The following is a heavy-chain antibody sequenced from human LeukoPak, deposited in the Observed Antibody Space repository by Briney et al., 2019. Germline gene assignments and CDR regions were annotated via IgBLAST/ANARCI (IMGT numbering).Heavy chain of an antibody. D-gene: IGHD6-19*01. J-gene: IGHJ4*02. CDR2: IIPIFGTA. CDR1: GGTFSSYA. Sequence: ASVKVSCKASGGTFSSYAISWVRQAPGQGLEWMGGIIPIFGTANYAQKFQGRVTITTDESTSTAYMELSSLRSEDTAVYYCAREGEQWLLTGYFDYWGQGTLVTVSS. CDR3: AREGEQWLLTGYFDY. V-gene: IGHV1-69*05.